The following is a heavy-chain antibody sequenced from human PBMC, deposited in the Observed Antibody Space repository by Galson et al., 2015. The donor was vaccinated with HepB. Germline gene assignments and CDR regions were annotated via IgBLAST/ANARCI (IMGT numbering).Heavy chain of an antibody. J-gene: IGHJ4*02. CDR3: IRLGDLSGYSSG. CDR2: IRSKGSNYAT. V-gene: IGHV3-73*01. Sequence: SLRLSCAASGFSFSNAWMNWVRQRPGKGLEWVGLIRSKGSNYATAYVASVEGRFTISRDDSKNTSYLLMKSLKTEDTAVYYCIRLGDLSGYSSGWGQGTLVTVSS. D-gene: IGHD6-19*01. CDR1: GFSFSNAW.